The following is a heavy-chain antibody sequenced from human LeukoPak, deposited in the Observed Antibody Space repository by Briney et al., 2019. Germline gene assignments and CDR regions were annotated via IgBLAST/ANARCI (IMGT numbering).Heavy chain of an antibody. J-gene: IGHJ6*02. CDR2: FYPGDSDT. D-gene: IGHD6-13*01. CDR3: ARHRTSSSWYGYNYYYYYGMDV. V-gene: IGHV5-51*01. Sequence: GESLKISCRGSGYSFTSYWIGWVSQMPGEGLEWMGIFYPGDSDTRYSPSFQGQVTISADKSISTAYLQWSSLKASDTAMYYCARHRTSSSWYGYNYYYYYGMDVWGQGTTVTVSS. CDR1: GYSFTSYW.